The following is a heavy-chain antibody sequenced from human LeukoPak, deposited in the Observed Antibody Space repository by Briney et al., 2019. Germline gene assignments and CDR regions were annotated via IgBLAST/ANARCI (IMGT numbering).Heavy chain of an antibody. Sequence: PSETLSLTCTVSGGSISSYYWSWIRQPPGKGLEYVGHIYYSGTTNYNPSLKSRLVMSVDTSKNQFSLKLSSVTAADTAVYYCAREREGAYNHYYRERRPPFDYWGQGTLVTVSS. CDR1: GGSISSYY. CDR3: AREREGAYNHYYRERRPPFDY. CDR2: IYYSGTT. D-gene: IGHD1-14*01. V-gene: IGHV4-59*12. J-gene: IGHJ4*02.